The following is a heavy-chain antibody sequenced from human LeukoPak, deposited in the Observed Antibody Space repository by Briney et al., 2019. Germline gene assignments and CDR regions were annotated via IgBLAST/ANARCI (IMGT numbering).Heavy chain of an antibody. Sequence: SETLSLTCTVSGVSLSSDKYYWTWIRQRPGKGLEWIGHIYYSGSTSFNPSLKSRVSMSMDTSKSQFSLKLTSVTAADTAVYYCATPYCGAISCLDVFDVWGQGTVVTVAS. J-gene: IGHJ3*01. V-gene: IGHV4-31*03. D-gene: IGHD2-21*01. CDR3: ATPYCGAISCLDVFDV. CDR2: IYYSGST. CDR1: GVSLSSDKYY.